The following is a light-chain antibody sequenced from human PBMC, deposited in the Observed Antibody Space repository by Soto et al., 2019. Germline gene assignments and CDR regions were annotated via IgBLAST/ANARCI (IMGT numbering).Light chain of an antibody. Sequence: QSVLNQPASVSGSPGKLITIPCTGTSSDVGSYNLVSWYQQHPGKAPKLMIYEVSKRPSGVSNRFSGSKSGNTASLTISGLQAEDEADYYCCSYAGSSTYVFGTGTKVTVL. CDR2: EVS. CDR3: CSYAGSSTYV. V-gene: IGLV2-23*02. J-gene: IGLJ1*01. CDR1: SSDVGSYNL.